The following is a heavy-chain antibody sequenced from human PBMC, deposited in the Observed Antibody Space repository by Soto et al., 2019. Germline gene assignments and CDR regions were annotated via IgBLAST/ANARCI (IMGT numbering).Heavy chain of an antibody. D-gene: IGHD6-6*01. CDR2: ISYDGSNK. V-gene: IGHV3-30*18. J-gene: IGHJ5*02. CDR3: AKDTPYSSSSHNWFDP. Sequence: PVGSLRLSCAASGFTFSSYGMHWVRQAPGKGLEWVAVISYDGSNKYYADSVKGRFTISRDNSKNTLYLQMNSLRAEDTAVYYCAKDTPYSSSSHNWFDPWGQGTLVTVSS. CDR1: GFTFSSYG.